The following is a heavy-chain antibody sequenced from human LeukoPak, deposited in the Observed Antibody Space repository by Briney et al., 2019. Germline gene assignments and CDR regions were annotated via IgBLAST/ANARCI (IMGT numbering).Heavy chain of an antibody. CDR1: GDTFSSYA. D-gene: IGHD4-17*01. CDR3: ARVAFSTVTTAYYYMDV. V-gene: IGHV1-69*06. Sequence: SVKVSCKASGDTFSSYAISWVRQAPGQGLEWMGGIIPIFGTTNYAQKFQDRVTITADKSTSTAYMELSSLRSEDTAVYCCARVAFSTVTTAYYYMDVWGKGTTVTISS. CDR2: IIPIFGTT. J-gene: IGHJ6*03.